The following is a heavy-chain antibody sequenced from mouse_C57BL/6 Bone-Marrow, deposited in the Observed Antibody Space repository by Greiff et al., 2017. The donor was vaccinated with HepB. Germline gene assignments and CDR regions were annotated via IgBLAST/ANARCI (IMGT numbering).Heavy chain of an antibody. J-gene: IGHJ2*01. CDR1: GYAFSSSW. D-gene: IGHD1-1*01. V-gene: IGHV1-82*01. CDR3: GYYYGSSYLDY. Sequence: QVQLQQSGPELVKPGASVKISCKASGYAFSSSWMNWVKQRPGKGLEWIGRIYPGDGDTNYNGKFKGKATLTADKSSSTAYMQLSSLTSEDSAVYFCGYYYGSSYLDYWGQGTTLTVSS. CDR2: IYPGDGDT.